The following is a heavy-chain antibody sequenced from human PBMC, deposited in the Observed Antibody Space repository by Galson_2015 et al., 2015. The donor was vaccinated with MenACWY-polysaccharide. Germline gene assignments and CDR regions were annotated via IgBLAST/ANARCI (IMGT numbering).Heavy chain of an antibody. CDR2: IWHGGDHK. Sequence: SLRLSCAASGLTFSDYGMHWVRQAPGKGLEWVAVIWHGGDHKYYAESVKGRFSISRDNSKNTLYLQMNSLRVEDMAVYFCARDISSKWYDYWGQGTLVTVSS. D-gene: IGHD6-13*01. CDR3: ARDISSKWYDY. V-gene: IGHV3-33*01. J-gene: IGHJ4*02. CDR1: GLTFSDYG.